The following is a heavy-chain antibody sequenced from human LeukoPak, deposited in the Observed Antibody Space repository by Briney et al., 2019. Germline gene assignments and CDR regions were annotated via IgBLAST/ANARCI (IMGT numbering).Heavy chain of an antibody. CDR3: ARVGSGSYNYYYYYMDV. Sequence: SETLSLTCTVSGGSISSYYWSWVRQPAGKGLEWIGRIYTSGSTNYNPSLKSRVTISVDKSKNQFSLKLSSVTAADTAVYYCARVGSGSYNYYYYYMDVWGKGTTVTVSS. V-gene: IGHV4-4*07. CDR1: GGSISSYY. J-gene: IGHJ6*03. D-gene: IGHD1-26*01. CDR2: IYTSGST.